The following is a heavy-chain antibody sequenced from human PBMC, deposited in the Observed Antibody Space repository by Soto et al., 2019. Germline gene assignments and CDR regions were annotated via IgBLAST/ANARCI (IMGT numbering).Heavy chain of an antibody. J-gene: IGHJ4*02. V-gene: IGHV6-1*01. CDR2: TYYRSKWYN. D-gene: IGHD4-4*01. CDR3: ARDPPDFHSAFDY. CDR1: GDSVSSNSAA. Sequence: PSQTLSLTFAISGDSVSSNSAAWNWIRQSPSRGLECLGRTYYRSKWYNDYAESVKSRITINPDTSKNQFSLHLNSVTPEDTAVYYCARDPPDFHSAFDYWGQGTLVTVSS.